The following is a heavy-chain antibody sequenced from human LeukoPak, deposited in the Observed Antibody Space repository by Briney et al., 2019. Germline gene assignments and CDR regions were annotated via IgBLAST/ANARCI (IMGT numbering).Heavy chain of an antibody. D-gene: IGHD2-2*01. Sequence: ASVKVSCKASGYTFTGYYMHWVRQAPGQGLELMGWINPNSGGTNYAQKFQGRVTMTRDTSISTAYMELSRLRSDDTAVYYCAREGCSSTSCYPASNWFDPWGQGTLVTVSS. V-gene: IGHV1-2*02. CDR3: AREGCSSTSCYPASNWFDP. J-gene: IGHJ5*02. CDR2: INPNSGGT. CDR1: GYTFTGYY.